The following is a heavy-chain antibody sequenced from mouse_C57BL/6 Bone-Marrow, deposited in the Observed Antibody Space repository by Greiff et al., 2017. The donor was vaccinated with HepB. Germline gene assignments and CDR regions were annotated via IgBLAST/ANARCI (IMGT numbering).Heavy chain of an antibody. V-gene: IGHV14-4*01. CDR2: IDPENGDT. D-gene: IGHD1-1*01. Sequence: EVQLQQSGAELVRPGASVKLSCTASGFNIKDDYMHWVKQRPEQGLEWIGWIDPENGDTEYASKFQGKATITADTSSNTAYLQLSSLTSEDTAVYYCTSVGSSYGYFDVWGTGTTVTVAS. J-gene: IGHJ1*03. CDR3: TSVGSSYGYFDV. CDR1: GFNIKDDY.